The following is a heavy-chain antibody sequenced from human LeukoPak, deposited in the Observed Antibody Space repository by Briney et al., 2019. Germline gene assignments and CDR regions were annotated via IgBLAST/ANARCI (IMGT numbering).Heavy chain of an antibody. J-gene: IGHJ4*02. Sequence: GGSLRLSCAASGFTFSDYYMSWIRQAPGKGLEWVSYISSSGTTIYYAGSVKGRFTISRDNAKNSLYLQMSSLRAEDTAVYYCASQAYSSGWYLPLWGQGTLVTVSS. CDR2: ISSSGTTI. D-gene: IGHD6-13*01. CDR3: ASQAYSSGWYLPL. CDR1: GFTFSDYY. V-gene: IGHV3-11*04.